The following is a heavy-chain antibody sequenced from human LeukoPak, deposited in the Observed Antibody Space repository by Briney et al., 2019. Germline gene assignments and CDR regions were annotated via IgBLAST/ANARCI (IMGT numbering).Heavy chain of an antibody. D-gene: IGHD5-24*01. J-gene: IGHJ4*02. CDR1: GGTFSSYA. V-gene: IGHV1-69*13. CDR2: IIPIFGTA. CDR3: ARAIVEMATMGGY. Sequence: SVRVSCKASGGTFSSYAISWVRQAPGQGLEWMGGIIPIFGTANYAQKFQGRVTITADESTSTAYMELSSLRSEDTAVYYCARAIVEMATMGGYWGQGTLVTVSS.